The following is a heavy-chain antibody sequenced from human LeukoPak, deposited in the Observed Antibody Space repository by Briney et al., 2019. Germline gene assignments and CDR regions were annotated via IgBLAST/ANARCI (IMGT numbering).Heavy chain of an antibody. CDR3: AKVKLERRVRPADTDYFDY. CDR1: GFTLSSYA. CDR2: ISSSGGST. J-gene: IGHJ4*02. Sequence: GGSLRLSCAASGFTLSSYAMSWVRQAPGKGLEWVSTISSSGGSTYYADSVKGRFTISRDNTKNTLYLQMNSPRAEDTAVYYCAKVKLERRVRPADTDYFDYWGQGTVVTVSS. D-gene: IGHD1-1*01. V-gene: IGHV3-23*01.